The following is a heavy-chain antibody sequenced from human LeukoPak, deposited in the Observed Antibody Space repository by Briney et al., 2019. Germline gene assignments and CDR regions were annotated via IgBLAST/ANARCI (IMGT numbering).Heavy chain of an antibody. CDR1: GGSISSSSYY. CDR3: ARHVDTAFNWFDP. CDR2: IYYSGST. D-gene: IGHD5-18*01. V-gene: IGHV4-39*01. Sequence: SETLSLTCTVSGGSISSSSYYWGWIRQPPGKGLEWIGSIYYSGSTNYNPSLKSRVTISVDTSKNQFSLKLSSVTAADTAVYYCARHVDTAFNWFDPLGPGNPGHRLL. J-gene: IGHJ5*02.